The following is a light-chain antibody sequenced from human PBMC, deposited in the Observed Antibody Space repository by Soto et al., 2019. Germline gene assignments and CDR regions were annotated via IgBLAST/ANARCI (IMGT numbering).Light chain of an antibody. CDR1: QSISSW. V-gene: IGKV1-5*03. CDR2: KAS. CDR3: QQYNSYSLT. Sequence: DIQMTQSPSTLSPSVGDRVTITCRASQSISSWLAWYQQKPGKAPKLLIYKASSLESGVPSRFSGSGSGTECTLTISSLQPDDFATYYCQQYNSYSLTFGGGTKVEIK. J-gene: IGKJ4*01.